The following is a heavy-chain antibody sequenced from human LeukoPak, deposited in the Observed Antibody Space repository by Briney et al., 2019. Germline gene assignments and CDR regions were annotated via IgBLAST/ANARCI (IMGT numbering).Heavy chain of an antibody. D-gene: IGHD3-10*01. CDR2: IKSKGDGETT. CDR3: TTDLGLTMIRGVIVF. Sequence: GGSLRLSCAASGFTFNNAWMSWVRQAPGKGLEWVGRIKSKGDGETTDYAAPVKGRFTMSRGDSKATLYLQMNYLETEDTAVYFCTTDLGLTMIRGVIVFWGQGTLVTVSS. J-gene: IGHJ4*02. CDR1: GFTFNNAW. V-gene: IGHV3-15*01.